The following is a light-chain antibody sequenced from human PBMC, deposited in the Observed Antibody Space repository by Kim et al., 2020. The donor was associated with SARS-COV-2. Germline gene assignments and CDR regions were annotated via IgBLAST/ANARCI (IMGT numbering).Light chain of an antibody. CDR3: QQNDNWPPFT. V-gene: IGKV3-15*01. Sequence: EIVMRQSPATLSVSPGDAVTLSCTASQSVNSNLAWYQQKRGQSPTLLIYGASTRATGVPARFSGRGFGTEFTFTISSLQSEDFAVYYCQQNDNWPPFTFGQGTKLEI. CDR2: GAS. J-gene: IGKJ2*01. CDR1: QSVNSN.